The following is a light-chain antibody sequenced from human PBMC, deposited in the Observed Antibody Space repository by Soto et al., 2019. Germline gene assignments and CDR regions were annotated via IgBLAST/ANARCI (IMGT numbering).Light chain of an antibody. Sequence: LTPPASGYRVPLQVRPIPLTRKSKVVGGYNYVSWYQQHPGKAPKLMIYDVSNRPSGVSNRFSGSKSGNTASLTISWLQAEDEADYYCTSYTGSSTHVFGTGTKVTV. CDR1: SKVVGGYNY. CDR3: TSYTGSSTHV. V-gene: IGLV2-14*01. CDR2: DVS. J-gene: IGLJ1*01.